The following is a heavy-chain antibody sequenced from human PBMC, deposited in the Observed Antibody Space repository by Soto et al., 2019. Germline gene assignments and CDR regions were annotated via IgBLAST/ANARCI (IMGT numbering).Heavy chain of an antibody. V-gene: IGHV1-18*01. CDR2: ISAYNGNT. CDR3: ARDEPTYYDFWSGPKDAFDI. Sequence: ASVKVSCKASGYTFTSYGISWVRRAPGQGLEWMGWISAYNGNTNYAQKLQGRVTMTTDTSTSTAYMELRSLRSDDTAVYYCARDEPTYYDFWSGPKDAFDIWGQGTMVTVSS. CDR1: GYTFTSYG. D-gene: IGHD3-3*01. J-gene: IGHJ3*02.